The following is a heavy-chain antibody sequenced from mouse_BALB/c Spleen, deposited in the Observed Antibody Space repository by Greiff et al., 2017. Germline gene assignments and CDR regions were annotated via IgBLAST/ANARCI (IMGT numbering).Heavy chain of an antibody. CDR2: INPSTGDT. J-gene: IGHJ3*01. CDR3: ARAGDRYTEGSGLAY. Sequence: VQLQQSGAELVKPGASVKMSCKASGYTFTSYCMHWVKQRPGQGLEWIGYINPSTGDTEYNQKFKDKATLTADKSTSTAYMQLSSLTSEDAAVYYYARAGDRYTEGSGLAYWGQGTLVTVSA. D-gene: IGHD2-14*01. CDR1: GYTFTSYC. V-gene: IGHV1-7*01.